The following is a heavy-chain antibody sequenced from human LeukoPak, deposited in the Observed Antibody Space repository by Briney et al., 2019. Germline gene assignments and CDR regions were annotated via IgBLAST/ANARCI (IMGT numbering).Heavy chain of an antibody. Sequence: GGSLRLSCTASGFTFGDYAMSWVRQAPGKGLEWVGFIRSKAYGGTTEYAASVKGRFTISRDDSKSIAYLQMNSLKTEDTAVYCCTRYCSSTSCYVVNYWGQGTLVTVSS. CDR3: TRYCSSTSCYVVNY. J-gene: IGHJ4*02. CDR2: IRSKAYGGTT. D-gene: IGHD2-2*01. V-gene: IGHV3-49*04. CDR1: GFTFGDYA.